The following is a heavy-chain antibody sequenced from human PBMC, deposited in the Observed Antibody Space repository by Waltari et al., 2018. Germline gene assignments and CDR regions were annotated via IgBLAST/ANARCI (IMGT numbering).Heavy chain of an antibody. Sequence: QVQLVQSGAVVKKPGSSVKVSCKASGGTFSSYAISWVRQAPGQGLEWMGGIIPILGIANYAQKFQGRGTITADKSTSTAYMELSSLRSEDTAVYYCARDRVGMTTVTTADYWGQGTLVTVSS. CDR1: GGTFSSYA. J-gene: IGHJ4*02. V-gene: IGHV1-69*10. D-gene: IGHD4-17*01. CDR3: ARDRVGMTTVTTADY. CDR2: IIPILGIA.